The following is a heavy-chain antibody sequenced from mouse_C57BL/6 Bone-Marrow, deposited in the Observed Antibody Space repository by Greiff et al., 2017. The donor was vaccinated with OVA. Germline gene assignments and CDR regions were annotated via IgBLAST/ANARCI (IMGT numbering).Heavy chain of an antibody. CDR3: ARESNYHYAMDY. CDR2: ILPGSGST. CDR1: GYTFTGYW. V-gene: IGHV1-9*01. Sequence: QVQLQQSGAELMKPGASVKLSCKATGYTFTGYWIEWVKQRPGHGLEWIGEILPGSGSTSYNEKFKGTATFTADTSSNTAYMQLSSLTTEDSAIYYCARESNYHYAMDYWGQGTSVTVSS. J-gene: IGHJ4*01. D-gene: IGHD2-5*01.